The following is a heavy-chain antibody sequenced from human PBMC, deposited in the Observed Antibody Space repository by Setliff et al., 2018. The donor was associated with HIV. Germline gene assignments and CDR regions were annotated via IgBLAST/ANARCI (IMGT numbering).Heavy chain of an antibody. CDR2: MHPNSGAT. D-gene: IGHD3-3*01. CDR3: ATSTSRFFWNGFYQGGFGSRNSHSFEN. CDR1: GYTFTASY. Sequence: ASVKVSCKTSGYTFTASYLHWVRQAPGQGLQWMGWMHPNSGATKYAQKVRDRVTLTGDTSISTASMELSSLKSDDTAMYYCATSTSRFFWNGFYQGGFGSRNSHSFENWGQGTLVTVSS. J-gene: IGHJ4*02. V-gene: IGHV1-2*02.